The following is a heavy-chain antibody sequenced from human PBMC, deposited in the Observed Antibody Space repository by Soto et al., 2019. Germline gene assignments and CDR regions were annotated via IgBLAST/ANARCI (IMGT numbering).Heavy chain of an antibody. CDR3: AMDRRAGGKYGVYSDF. CDR2: SSATGAGT. J-gene: IGHJ4*02. Sequence: EVQLLESGGGLVQPGGSLRLSCAASGFTFSSYGMTWVRQAPGKGLEWVSFSSATGAGTYYADSVKGRFTISRDNSKNTLYLQTTSLGAGDTAVYYCAMDRRAGGKYGVYSDFWGQGALVIVSS. D-gene: IGHD2-21*01. CDR1: GFTFSSYG. V-gene: IGHV3-23*01.